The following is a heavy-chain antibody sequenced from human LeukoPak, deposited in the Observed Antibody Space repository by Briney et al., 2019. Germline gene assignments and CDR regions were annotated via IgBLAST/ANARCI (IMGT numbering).Heavy chain of an antibody. CDR3: ARVVGDGYTRVDY. D-gene: IGHD5-24*01. V-gene: IGHV4-59*01. Sequence: PSETLSLTCTVSGGSISSYYWSWIRQPPGKGLEWIGYIYYSGSTNYNPSLKSRVTISVDTSKNQFSLKLSSVTAADTAVYYCARVVGDGYTRVDYWGQGTLVTVSS. CDR1: GGSISSYY. CDR2: IYYSGST. J-gene: IGHJ4*02.